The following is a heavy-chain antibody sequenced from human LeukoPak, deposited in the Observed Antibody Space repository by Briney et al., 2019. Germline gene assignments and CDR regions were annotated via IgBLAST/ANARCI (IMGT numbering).Heavy chain of an antibody. Sequence: GGSLRLSCTASGFPFSSFAMSWVRQAPGKGLEWVSGINAGGGITYYADSVKGRFTISRDDSKNTLYLQMDSLRAEDTAVYYCANLGIVGAGGYWGQGTLVTVSS. CDR3: ANLGIVGAGGY. CDR2: INAGGGIT. D-gene: IGHD6-13*01. V-gene: IGHV3-23*01. CDR1: GFPFSSFA. J-gene: IGHJ4*02.